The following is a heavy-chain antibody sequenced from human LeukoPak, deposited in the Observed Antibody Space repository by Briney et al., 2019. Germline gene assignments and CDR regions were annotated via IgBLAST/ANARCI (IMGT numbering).Heavy chain of an antibody. CDR2: IYYSGST. CDR1: GGSISIYY. V-gene: IGHV4-59*08. CDR3: ARHAPLWFGEFNFDY. J-gene: IGHJ4*02. D-gene: IGHD3-10*01. Sequence: PSETLSLTCTVSGGSISIYYWSWIRQPPGKGLEWIGYIYYSGSTNYNPSLKSRVTISVDTAKNQFSLKLSSVTAADTAVYYCARHAPLWFGEFNFDYWGKGTLVTVSS.